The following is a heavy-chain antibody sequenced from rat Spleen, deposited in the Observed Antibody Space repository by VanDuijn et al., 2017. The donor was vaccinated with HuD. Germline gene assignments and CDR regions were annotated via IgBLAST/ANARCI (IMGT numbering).Heavy chain of an antibody. J-gene: IGHJ2*01. D-gene: IGHD3-1*01. Sequence: QVQLKESGPGLVQPSQTLSLTCTVSGFSLISNSLHWVRQPPGKGLEWMGGIWGDGSTAYNSLLKSRLSISRDTSKSQVFLKMNSLQTDDTGTYYCTIHPRYWGQGVMVTVSS. CDR1: GFSLISNS. V-gene: IGHV2-1*01. CDR2: IWGDGST. CDR3: TIHPRY.